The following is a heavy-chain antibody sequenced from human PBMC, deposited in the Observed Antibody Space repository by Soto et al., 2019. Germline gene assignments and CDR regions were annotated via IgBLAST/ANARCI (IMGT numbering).Heavy chain of an antibody. CDR1: GGSISSSSYY. J-gene: IGHJ4*02. D-gene: IGHD3-22*01. V-gene: IGHV4-39*01. CDR3: ARHSGNYYDSSGYLYY. CDR2: IYYDGSA. Sequence: SETLSLTCTVSGGSISSSSYYWGWIRQPPGKGLEWIGSIYYDGSAYYNPSLKSRVTISVDTSKNQFSLKLTSVTAADTAAYYCARHSGNYYDSSGYLYYWGQGTLVTVSS.